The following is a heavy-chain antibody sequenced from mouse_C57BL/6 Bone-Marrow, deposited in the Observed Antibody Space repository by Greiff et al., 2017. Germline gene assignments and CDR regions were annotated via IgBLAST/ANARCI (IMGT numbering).Heavy chain of an antibody. CDR1: GYAFSSSW. CDR2: IYPGDGDT. J-gene: IGHJ2*01. V-gene: IGHV1-82*01. D-gene: IGHD2-3*01. CDR3: ARRGDGYFLFDY. Sequence: QVQLKQSGPELVKPGASVKISCKASGYAFSSSWLNWVKQRPGKGLEWIGRIYPGDGDTNYNGKFKGKATLTADQSSSTAYMQLSSLTSEDSAVYFCARRGDGYFLFDYWGQGTTLTVSS.